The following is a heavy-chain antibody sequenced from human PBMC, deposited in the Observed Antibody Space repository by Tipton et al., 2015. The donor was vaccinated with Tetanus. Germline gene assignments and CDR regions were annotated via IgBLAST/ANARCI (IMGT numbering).Heavy chain of an antibody. J-gene: IGHJ6*02. CDR2: ILYSGST. Sequence: LRLSCTVSGDSISSSSYYWGWIRQPPGKGLEWIGNILYSGSTFYNPSLKSRVIISVDTSKNHLSLKLPSVTAADTAVYYCARHKDYYFYVMDVWGQGTTVTVSS. CDR1: GDSISSSSYY. V-gene: IGHV4-31*02. CDR3: ARHKDYYFYVMDV.